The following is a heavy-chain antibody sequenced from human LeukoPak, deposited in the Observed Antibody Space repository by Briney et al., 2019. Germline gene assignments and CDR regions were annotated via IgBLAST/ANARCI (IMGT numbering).Heavy chain of an antibody. CDR2: ISGSGGIT. J-gene: IGHJ5*01. V-gene: IGHV3-23*01. Sequence: GGSLRLSCAASGFTFSSYAMTWFRQAPGKGLEWVSVISGSGGITYNADSVKGRFTISRDNSKNTPYLEMNSLRAEDTAVYYYAKEGGPNSNQYNRFESWGQGTLVTVSS. CDR1: GFTFSSYA. D-gene: IGHD4-11*01. CDR3: AKEGGPNSNQYNRFES.